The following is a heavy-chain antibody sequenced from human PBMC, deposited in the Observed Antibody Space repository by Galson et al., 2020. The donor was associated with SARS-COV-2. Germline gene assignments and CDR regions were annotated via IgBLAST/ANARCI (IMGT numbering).Heavy chain of an antibody. CDR3: ASVIGPIDY. Sequence: SETLSLTCAISGDSVSRNSGAWIWIRQSPSRGLEWLARTYYRSKWYNDYAVSVRGRITIYSDTSKNQFSLQMNSVTPEDTAVYYCASVIGPIDYWGQGTLITVSS. J-gene: IGHJ4*02. V-gene: IGHV6-1*01. CDR2: TYYRSKWYN. CDR1: GDSVSRNSGA.